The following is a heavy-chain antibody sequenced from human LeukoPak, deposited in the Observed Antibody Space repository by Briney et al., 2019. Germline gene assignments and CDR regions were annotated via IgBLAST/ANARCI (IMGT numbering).Heavy chain of an antibody. CDR1: GFTFSSYG. CDR2: IWYDGSNK. CDR3: ARDRDYYDSSGYADY. D-gene: IGHD3-22*01. Sequence: GGSLRLSCVASGFTFSSYGMHWVRQAPGKGLEWVAVIWYDGSNKYYADSVKGRFTISRDNSKNTLYLQMNSLRAEDTAVYYCARDRDYYDSSGYADYWGQGTLVTVSS. V-gene: IGHV3-33*08. J-gene: IGHJ4*02.